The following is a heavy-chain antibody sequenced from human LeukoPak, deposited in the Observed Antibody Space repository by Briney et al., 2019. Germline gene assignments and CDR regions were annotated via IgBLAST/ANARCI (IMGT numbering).Heavy chain of an antibody. D-gene: IGHD3-3*01. CDR3: ARHRGLTIFGVVTNPIADY. CDR2: IFPGNSDT. V-gene: IGHV5-51*01. Sequence: GESLKISCKGSGYSFTSYWIGWVRQMPGKGLEWMGLIFPGNSDTRYSPSFQGQVTISADKSISTAYLQWSSLKASDTAMYYCARHRGLTIFGVVTNPIADYWGQGTLVTVSS. CDR1: GYSFTSYW. J-gene: IGHJ4*02.